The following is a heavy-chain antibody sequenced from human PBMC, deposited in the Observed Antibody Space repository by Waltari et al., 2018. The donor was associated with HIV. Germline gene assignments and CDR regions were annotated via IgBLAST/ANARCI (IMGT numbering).Heavy chain of an antibody. V-gene: IGHV1-2*06. CDR1: GYTFPGSY. CDR3: ARIHQAHRYYYDSSGYSVYFDY. D-gene: IGHD3-22*01. CDR2: INPNSGGT. Sequence: QVQLVQSGAEVKKPGASVKVSCKASGYTFPGSYMHWVRQAPGQGLGWMGRINPNSGGTNYAQKFQGRVTMTRDASISTAYMELSRLRSDDTAVYYCARIHQAHRYYYDSSGYSVYFDYWGQGTLVTVSS. J-gene: IGHJ4*02.